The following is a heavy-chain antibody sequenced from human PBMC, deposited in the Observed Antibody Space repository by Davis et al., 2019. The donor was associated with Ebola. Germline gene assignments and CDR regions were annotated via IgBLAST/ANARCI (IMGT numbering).Heavy chain of an antibody. CDR3: ARDHSSGWSITNWYFDL. CDR2: ISWDGGST. D-gene: IGHD6-19*01. Sequence: GESLKISCAASGFTFDDYAMHWVRQVPGKGLEWVSLISWDGGSTYYADSVKGRFTISRDNSKNSLYLQMNSLRAEDTAVYYCARDHSSGWSITNWYFDLWGRGTLVTVSS. V-gene: IGHV3-43D*03. J-gene: IGHJ2*01. CDR1: GFTFDDYA.